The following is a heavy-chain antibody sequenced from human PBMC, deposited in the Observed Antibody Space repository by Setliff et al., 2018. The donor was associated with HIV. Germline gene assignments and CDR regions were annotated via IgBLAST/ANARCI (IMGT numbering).Heavy chain of an antibody. V-gene: IGHV4-38-2*01. CDR3: ARQSSGSPEYFQH. D-gene: IGHD1-26*01. Sequence: PSETLSLTCAASGYSISSGFYWGWIRQTPGKGLEWIGTIYHSGRTHYNPSLKSRVTISVDTSKNQFSLKVSSVTAADTAVYYCARQSSGSPEYFQHWGQGTLVTVSS. J-gene: IGHJ1*01. CDR2: IYHSGRT. CDR1: GYSISSGFY.